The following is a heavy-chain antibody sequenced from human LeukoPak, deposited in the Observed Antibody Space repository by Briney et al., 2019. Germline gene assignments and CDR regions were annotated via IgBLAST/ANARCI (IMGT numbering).Heavy chain of an antibody. D-gene: IGHD4-23*01. V-gene: IGHV3-48*03. CDR2: ISTGAYI. Sequence: LPGRSLRLSCVASGFTFSRFEMNWVRQAPGKGLEWISHISTGAYIAYTDSVKGRFTISRDNAKNSLYLQMNSLRAEDTAVYYCTREQDREAAATVVGDYWGQGTLVTVSS. CDR1: GFTFSRFE. J-gene: IGHJ4*02. CDR3: TREQDREAAATVVGDY.